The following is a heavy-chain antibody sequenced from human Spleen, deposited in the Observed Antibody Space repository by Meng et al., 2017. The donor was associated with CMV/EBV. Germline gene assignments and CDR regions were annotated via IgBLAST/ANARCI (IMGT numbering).Heavy chain of an antibody. CDR3: ARSIRYRGYFDY. J-gene: IGHJ4*02. D-gene: IGHD5-12*01. V-gene: IGHV4-61*08. Sequence: ESLKISCTVSGDSVSSAGYYWNWIRQSPGRGLEWIGYVFYSGSTNYDPSLRSRVIISVDTSKNQFSLKLISVAAADTAVYFCARSIRYRGYFDYWGPGTLVTVSS. CDR2: VFYSGST. CDR1: GDSVSSAGYY.